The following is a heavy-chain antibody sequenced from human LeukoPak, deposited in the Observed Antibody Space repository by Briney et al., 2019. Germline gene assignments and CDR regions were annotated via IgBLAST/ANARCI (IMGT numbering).Heavy chain of an antibody. CDR2: INPNSGGT. V-gene: IGHV1-2*02. D-gene: IGHD3-22*01. J-gene: IGHJ4*02. CDR3: AREFRNYDSSGYYPYFDY. CDR1: GYTFTNYG. Sequence: ASVKVSCKASGYTFTNYGISWVRQAPGQGLEWMGWINPNSGGTNYAQKFQGRVTMTRDTSISTAYMELSRLRSDDTAVYYCAREFRNYDSSGYYPYFDYWGQGTLVTVSS.